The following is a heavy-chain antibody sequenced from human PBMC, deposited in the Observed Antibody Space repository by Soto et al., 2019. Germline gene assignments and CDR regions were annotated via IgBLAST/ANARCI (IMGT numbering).Heavy chain of an antibody. CDR3: ARSNYYDSSGYRIDAFDI. CDR2: IYYSGST. CDR1: GGSISSSSYY. V-gene: IGHV4-39*01. Sequence: SETLSLTCTVSGGSISSSSYYWGWIRQPPGKGLEWIGSIYYSGSTYYNPSLKSRVTISVDTSKNQFSLKLSSVTAADTAVYYCARSNYYDSSGYRIDAFDIWGQGTMVTVSS. D-gene: IGHD3-22*01. J-gene: IGHJ3*02.